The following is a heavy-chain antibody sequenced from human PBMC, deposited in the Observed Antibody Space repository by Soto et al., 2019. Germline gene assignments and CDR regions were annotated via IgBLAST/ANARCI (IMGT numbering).Heavy chain of an antibody. CDR1: GYIFVNYG. CDR3: VMVDNYVTPTPQDV. J-gene: IGHJ6*02. CDR2: ISPYTGNT. Sequence: QVQLVQSGDELKKPGASGKVSCKASGYIFVNYGIAWVRQAPGQGLEWMGWISPYTGNTHSARKVQGRLTMTTDTSTSTAYMDLGSLTSDDTAVYYCVMVDNYVTPTPQDVWGQGTTVTVSS. V-gene: IGHV1-18*01. D-gene: IGHD3-16*01.